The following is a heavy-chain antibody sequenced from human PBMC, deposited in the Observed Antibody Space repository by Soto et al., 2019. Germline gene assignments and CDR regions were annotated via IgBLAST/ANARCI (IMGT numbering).Heavy chain of an antibody. J-gene: IGHJ4*02. D-gene: IGHD2-15*01. CDR3: AREWRYCSGGSCSYLAY. CDR2: ISSSSSYI. V-gene: IGHV3-21*01. Sequence: EVQLVESGGGLVKPGGSLRLSCAASGFTFSSYSMNWVRQAPGKGLEWVSSISSSSSYIYYADSVKGRFTISGDNAKNSLYLQRNCVCAEDTAVYYCAREWRYCSGGSCSYLAYWGQGTLDTVSS. CDR1: GFTFSSYS.